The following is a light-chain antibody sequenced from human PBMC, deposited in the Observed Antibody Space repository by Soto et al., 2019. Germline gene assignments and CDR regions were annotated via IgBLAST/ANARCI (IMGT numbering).Light chain of an antibody. CDR1: SGDVGGFNY. CDR3: SSYTSSSTYV. CDR2: HVS. J-gene: IGLJ1*01. Sequence: QSVLAQPASVSGSPGQSITISCTGTSGDVGGFNYVSWYQQYPGKAPKLMIYHVSNRPSGVSNRFSGSKSGNTASLTISGLQAEDEAEYYCSSYTSSSTYVFGTGTKVTVL. V-gene: IGLV2-14*01.